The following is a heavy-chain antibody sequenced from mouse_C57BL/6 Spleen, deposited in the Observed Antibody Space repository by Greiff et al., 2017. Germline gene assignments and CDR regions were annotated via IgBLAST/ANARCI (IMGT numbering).Heavy chain of an antibody. CDR1: GYSFTSGYV. Sequence: EVQLVESGPGMVKPSQSLSLTCTVTGYSFTSGYVWHWIRHFPGDKLEWMGYISYSGSTNYNPYLKSRISITHDTSKNNFFLELNFVTTEDTAKYYCARRDGGYYGGFADWGQGTLVTVSA. D-gene: IGHD2-3*01. CDR3: ARRDGGYYGGFAD. CDR2: ISYSGST. J-gene: IGHJ3*01. V-gene: IGHV3-1*01.